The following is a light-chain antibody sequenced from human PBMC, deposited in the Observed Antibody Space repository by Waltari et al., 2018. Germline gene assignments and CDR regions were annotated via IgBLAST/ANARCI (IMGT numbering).Light chain of an antibody. CDR2: RDV. J-gene: IGLJ3*02. Sequence: QSVLTQSPSASGTPGQTVTISCSGSSSNIGTNSVHWYQHFPGTAPKLLIYRDVRWASGSPSLFSGSKAGTSASLSINGVRPEDEADDYCAAWDDSLSGLWVFGGGTKLTVL. CDR3: AAWDDSLSGLWV. CDR1: SSNIGTNS. V-gene: IGLV1-47*01.